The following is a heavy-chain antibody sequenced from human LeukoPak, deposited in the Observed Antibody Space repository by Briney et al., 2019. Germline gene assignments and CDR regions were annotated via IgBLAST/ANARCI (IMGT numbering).Heavy chain of an antibody. V-gene: IGHV3-48*01. D-gene: IGHD6-13*01. CDR1: GFTFSSYS. CDR2: ISSSSSTI. CDR3: ARVFPLAAPSRAYYMDG. J-gene: IGHJ6*03. Sequence: GGSLRLSCAASGFTFSSYSMKWVRQAPGKGLEGGLYISSSSSTIDYADSVKGRFTMSRDNGKNSLYLQMNSLSAQDTAVYSCARVFPLAAPSRAYYMDGGGKGPTATVSS.